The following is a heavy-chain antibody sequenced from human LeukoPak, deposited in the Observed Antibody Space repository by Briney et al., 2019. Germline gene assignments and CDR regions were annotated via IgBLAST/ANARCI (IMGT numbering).Heavy chain of an antibody. V-gene: IGHV4-59*11. J-gene: IGHJ3*02. CDR2: IYYTGTS. CDR3: ARDLNYYDGSTYYDAFDI. CDR1: GGSISTHF. Sequence: SETLSLTCTVSGGSISTHFWTWIRQPPGKGLEFIGNIYYTGTSNYNPTLKSRVTMSIDTAKNQFSLNLSSVTAADTAVYYCARDLNYYDGSTYYDAFDIWGQGTLVTVSS. D-gene: IGHD3-22*01.